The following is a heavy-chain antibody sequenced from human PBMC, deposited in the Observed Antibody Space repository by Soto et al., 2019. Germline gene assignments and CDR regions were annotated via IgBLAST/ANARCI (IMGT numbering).Heavy chain of an antibody. CDR1: GYTFTSYG. V-gene: IGHV1-18*01. J-gene: IGHJ6*02. Sequence: ASVKVSCKASGYTFTSYGISWVRQAPGQGLEWMGWISAYNGNTNYAQKLQGRVTMTTDTSTSTAYMELRSLRSDDTAVYYCERDLGLNYYYGMDVWGQGTTVTVSS. CDR2: ISAYNGNT. D-gene: IGHD1-26*01. CDR3: ERDLGLNYYYGMDV.